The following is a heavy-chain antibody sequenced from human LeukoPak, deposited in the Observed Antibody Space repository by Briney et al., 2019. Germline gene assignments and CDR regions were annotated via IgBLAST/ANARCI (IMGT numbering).Heavy chain of an antibody. CDR2: ISSRGTAM. Sequence: GGSLRLSCAVSGFTFSDYSMSWVRQAPGKGLEWISYISSRGTAMYYADSVKGRFSISRDNAKKSLYLQMNSLRAEDTAVYYCARSNQADDYWGQGTLVTVSS. CDR1: GFTFSDYS. D-gene: IGHD1-14*01. V-gene: IGHV3-11*01. CDR3: ARSNQADDY. J-gene: IGHJ4*02.